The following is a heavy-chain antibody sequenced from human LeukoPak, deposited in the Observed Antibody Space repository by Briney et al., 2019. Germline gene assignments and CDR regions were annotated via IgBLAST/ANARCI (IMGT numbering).Heavy chain of an antibody. J-gene: IGHJ4*02. CDR1: GFTFSTFA. CDR2: ISPSGGEI. Sequence: GRSLRLSCAASGFTFSTFAMIWVRQPPGKGLEWVSSISPSGGEIHYADSVRGRFTISRDNSRSTLSLQMNSLRADDTAIYYCATYRQVLLPFESWGQGTLVTVSS. CDR3: ATYRQVLLPFES. D-gene: IGHD2-8*02. V-gene: IGHV3-23*01.